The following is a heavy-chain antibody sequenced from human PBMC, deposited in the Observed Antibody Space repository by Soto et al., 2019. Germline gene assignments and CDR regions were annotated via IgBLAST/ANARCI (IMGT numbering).Heavy chain of an antibody. D-gene: IGHD4-17*01. CDR2: INHSGST. J-gene: IGHJ3*02. V-gene: IGHV4-34*01. CDR3: ARGLRGDYGEEDFDI. Sequence: SETLSLTCAVYGGSLSGYYWTWIRRPPGKGLEWIGEINHSGSTNYNPSIKSRVTISVDTSKNQFSLKLSSVTAADTAVYYCARGLRGDYGEEDFDIWGQGTMVTVSS. CDR1: GGSLSGYY.